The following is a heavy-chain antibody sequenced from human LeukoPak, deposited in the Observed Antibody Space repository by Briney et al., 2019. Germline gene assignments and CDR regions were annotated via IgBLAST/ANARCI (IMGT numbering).Heavy chain of an antibody. CDR3: ARDYYDSSGYYYVIGY. CDR2: INPSGGST. V-gene: IGHV1-46*01. CDR1: GYTFTSYY. J-gene: IGHJ4*02. Sequence: GASVKVSCKASGYTFTSYYMHWVRQVPGQGLEWMGIINPSGGSTSYAQKFQGRVTMTRDMSTSTVYMELSSLRSEDMAVYYCARDYYDSSGYYYVIGYWGQGTLVTVSS. D-gene: IGHD3-22*01.